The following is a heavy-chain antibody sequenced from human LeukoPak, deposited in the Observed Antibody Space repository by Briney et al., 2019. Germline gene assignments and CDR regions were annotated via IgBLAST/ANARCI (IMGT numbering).Heavy chain of an antibody. J-gene: IGHJ4*02. CDR3: ARLGVVGQLDFDY. CDR2: IYYSGST. CDR1: AGSISRSSYS. D-gene: IGHD6-6*01. V-gene: IGHV4-39*01. Sequence: SETLSIPCTVSAGSISRSSYSWGWIRQPPGNGLEWIGSIYYSGSTYYNPSLKSRVTISVDTSKNQFSLKLSSVTAADTAVYYCARLGVVGQLDFDYWGQGTLVTVSS.